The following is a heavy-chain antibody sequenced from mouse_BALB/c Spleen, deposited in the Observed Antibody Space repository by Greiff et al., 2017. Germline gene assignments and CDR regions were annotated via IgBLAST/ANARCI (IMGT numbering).Heavy chain of an antibody. V-gene: IGHV1-9*01. Sequence: QVQLQQSGAELLKPGASVKISCKATGYTFSSYWIEWVKQRPGHGLEWIGEILPGSGSTNYNEKFKGKATFTADTSSNTAYMQLSSLTSEDSAVYYCARAYYGNYGGDYAMDYWGQGTSVTVSS. CDR3: ARAYYGNYGGDYAMDY. J-gene: IGHJ4*01. CDR1: GYTFSSYW. CDR2: ILPGSGST. D-gene: IGHD2-10*01.